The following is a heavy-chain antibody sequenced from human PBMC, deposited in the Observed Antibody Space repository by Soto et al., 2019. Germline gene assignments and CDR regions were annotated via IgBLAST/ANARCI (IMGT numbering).Heavy chain of an antibody. CDR1: GFTFITYD. J-gene: IGHJ4*01. CDR3: VKGNWGDY. Sequence: EVQLLESGGGSVQPGGSLRLSCAASGFTFITYDMTWVRQAPGKGLKWVSVSRGSDGSTYYADSVKGRFTISRDNSKNTVYLQMNSLRADDTAIYYCVKGNWGDYWAHGTLVTVSS. CDR2: SRGSDGST. D-gene: IGHD7-27*01. V-gene: IGHV3-23*01.